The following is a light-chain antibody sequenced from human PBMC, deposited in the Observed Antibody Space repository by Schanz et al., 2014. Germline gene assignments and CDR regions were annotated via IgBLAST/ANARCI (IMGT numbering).Light chain of an antibody. CDR3: QQSFGTPRT. Sequence: DIQMTQSPSTLSASVGDRVTITCRASQSISSWLAWYQQKPGKAPKLLIYDASSLESGVPSRFSGSGSGTEFTLTISSLQPEDFATYYCQQSFGTPRTFGQGTKVEIK. V-gene: IGKV1-5*01. J-gene: IGKJ1*01. CDR1: QSISSW. CDR2: DAS.